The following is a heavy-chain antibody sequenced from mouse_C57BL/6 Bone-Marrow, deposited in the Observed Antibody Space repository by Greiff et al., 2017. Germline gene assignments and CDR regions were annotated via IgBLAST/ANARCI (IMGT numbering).Heavy chain of an antibody. CDR1: GFSLTSYG. D-gene: IGHD1-1*01. J-gene: IGHJ3*01. CDR3: AKARYYGNWFAY. Sequence: VMLVESGPGLVQPSQSLSITCTVSGFSLTSYGVHWVRQPPGKGLEWLGVIWSGGSTDYNAAFISRLSISKDNSKSQVFFKMNSLQADDTAIYYCAKARYYGNWFAYWGQGTLVTVSA. CDR2: IWSGGST. V-gene: IGHV2-4*01.